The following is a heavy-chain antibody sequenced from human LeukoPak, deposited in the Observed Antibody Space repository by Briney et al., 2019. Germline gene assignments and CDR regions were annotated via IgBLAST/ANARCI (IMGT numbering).Heavy chain of an antibody. V-gene: IGHV1-46*01. CDR3: VRDTVTTTTAPGY. Sequence: APVKVSCKASGYTFTSYYMHWVRQAPGQGLEWMGIINPRGGSTSYAQKLQGRVTMTRDMSTTTVYMELSSLRSEDTAVYYCVRDTVTTTTAPGYWGQGTLVTVSS. CDR2: INPRGGST. CDR1: GYTFTSYY. J-gene: IGHJ4*02. D-gene: IGHD4-17*01.